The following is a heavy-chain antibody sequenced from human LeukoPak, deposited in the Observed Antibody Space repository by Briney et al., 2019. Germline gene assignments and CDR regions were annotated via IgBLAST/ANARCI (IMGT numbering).Heavy chain of an antibody. Sequence: PGGSLRLSCAASGFTFSTYAMHWVRQAPGKGLEWMAVFSYDGGNKYYADSVKGRFTISSDNSKNTLYLQMNSLRAEDTAVYYCARDVGYSTLGYYFYYMDVWGKGTTVTVSS. V-gene: IGHV3-30*14. CDR2: FSYDGGNK. D-gene: IGHD2-15*01. CDR3: ARDVGYSTLGYYFYYMDV. J-gene: IGHJ6*03. CDR1: GFTFSTYA.